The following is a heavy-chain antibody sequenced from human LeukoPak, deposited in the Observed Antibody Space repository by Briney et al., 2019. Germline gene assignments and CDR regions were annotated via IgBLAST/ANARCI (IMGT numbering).Heavy chain of an antibody. D-gene: IGHD2-8*01. V-gene: IGHV4-31*03. CDR3: ARALNGPYYFDC. CDR2: IYYSGST. J-gene: IGHJ4*02. Sequence: SETLSLTCTVSGGSISSGGYYWSWIRQHPGKGLEWIGYIYYSGSTYYNPSLKSRVTISVDTSKNQFSLKLSSVTAADTAVYYCARALNGPYYFDCWGQGTLVTVSS. CDR1: GGSISSGGYY.